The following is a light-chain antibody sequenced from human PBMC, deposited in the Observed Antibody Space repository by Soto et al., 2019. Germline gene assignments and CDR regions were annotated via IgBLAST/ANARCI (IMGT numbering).Light chain of an antibody. CDR2: KAS. CDR3: QHCKCICT. Sequence: DIQMTQSPSTLSASVGDRVTITCRASQSINTVLAWYQQKPGSAPQLLIYKASTVENGVTSRFSGSGSGTEFTLTITGVQPDVFAYYCCQHCKCICTFGQGTQVEIK. V-gene: IGKV1-5*03. CDR1: QSINTV. J-gene: IGKJ2*02.